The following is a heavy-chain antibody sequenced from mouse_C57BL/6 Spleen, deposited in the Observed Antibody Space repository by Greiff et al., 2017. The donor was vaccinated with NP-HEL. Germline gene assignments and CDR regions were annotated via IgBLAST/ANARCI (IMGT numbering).Heavy chain of an antibody. CDR2: IDPSDSET. J-gene: IGHJ1*03. CDR1: FSPFPSSC. V-gene: IGHV1-52*01. Sequence: PLQPPVPSLFPPSSSFPLSFPSSFSPFPSSCIPFVPHLPIQGLEWIGNIDPSDSETHYNQKFKDKATLTVDKSSSTAYMQLSSLTSEDSAVYYCARWGAWYFDVWGTGTTVTVSS. CDR3: ARWGAWYFDV.